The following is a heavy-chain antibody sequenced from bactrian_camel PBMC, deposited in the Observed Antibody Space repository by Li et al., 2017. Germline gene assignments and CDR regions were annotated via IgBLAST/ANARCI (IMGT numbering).Heavy chain of an antibody. Sequence: HVQLVESGGGSVRAGGSLRLSCAASGLTYRRYCMGWFRQAPGMEREGVAGIDSDGNTRYSYSANGRFTISIDKAKNTLYLQMNSLKPEDTAMYYCAAAGDCSYIMGFWAERQRYNIWGQGTQVTVS. CDR1: GLTYRRYC. CDR2: IDSDGNT. V-gene: IGHV3S26*01. J-gene: IGHJ4*01. CDR3: AAAGDCSYIMGFWAERQRYNI. D-gene: IGHD3*01.